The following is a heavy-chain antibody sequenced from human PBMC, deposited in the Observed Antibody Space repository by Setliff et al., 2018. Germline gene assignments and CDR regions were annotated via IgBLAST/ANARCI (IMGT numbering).Heavy chain of an antibody. CDR1: GYTFTSYG. J-gene: IGHJ2*01. CDR2: ISVYNGKT. D-gene: IGHD4-17*01. CDR3: ARDPTTVTTRWYFDL. Sequence: ASVKVSCKASGYTFTSYGFSWVRQAPGQGLEWMGWISVYNGKTKYAQKFQGRVTMTTDTYTRKAYMEVTSLRSDDTAVYYCARDPTTVTTRWYFDLWGRGTLVTVSS. V-gene: IGHV1-18*01.